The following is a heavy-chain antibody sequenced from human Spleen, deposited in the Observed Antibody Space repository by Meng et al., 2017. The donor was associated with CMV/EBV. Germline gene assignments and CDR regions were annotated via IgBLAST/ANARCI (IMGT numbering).Heavy chain of an antibody. CDR1: GGSISSSSYY. D-gene: IGHD3-10*01. J-gene: IGHJ4*02. CDR2: INHSGST. Sequence: QVQLKQWGAGLLKPSGTLSLTCTVSGGSISSSSYYWGWIRQPPGKGLEWIGEINHSGSTNYNPSLKSRVTISVDTSKNQFSLKLSSVTAADTAVYYCARGPQFGWYWGQGTLVTVSS. CDR3: ARGPQFGWY. V-gene: IGHV4-34*01.